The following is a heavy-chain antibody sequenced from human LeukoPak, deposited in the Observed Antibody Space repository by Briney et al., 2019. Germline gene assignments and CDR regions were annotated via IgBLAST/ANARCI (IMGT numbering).Heavy chain of an antibody. CDR2: IKEDGSEK. V-gene: IGHV3-7*03. J-gene: IGHJ4*02. CDR3: ARGGYQYEI. D-gene: IGHD2-2*01. Sequence: PGGSLRLSCAASGFTFSRYWMSWVRQAPGKGLEWVAKIKEDGSEKYYVDSVKGRFTISRDNAKDSLYLQMNSLRAEDTAVYYCARGGYQYEIWGQGTLVTVSS. CDR1: GFTFSRYW.